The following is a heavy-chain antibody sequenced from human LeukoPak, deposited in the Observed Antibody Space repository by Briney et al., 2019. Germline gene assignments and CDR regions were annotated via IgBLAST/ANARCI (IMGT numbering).Heavy chain of an antibody. CDR2: ISGSGGST. D-gene: IGHD6-6*01. V-gene: IGHV3-23*01. CDR1: GFTFSSYG. J-gene: IGHJ4*02. Sequence: GGSLRLSCAASGFTFSSYGMSWVRQAPGKGLEWVSAISGSGGSTYYADSVKGRFTISRDNSKNTLYLQMNSLRADDTAVYYCAKGQLVRGEFDYWGQGTLATVSS. CDR3: AKGQLVRGEFDY.